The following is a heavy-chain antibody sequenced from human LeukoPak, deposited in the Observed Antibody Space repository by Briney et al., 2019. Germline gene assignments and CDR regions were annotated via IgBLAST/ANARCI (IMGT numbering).Heavy chain of an antibody. Sequence: SETLSLTCTVSGGSISSSSYYWGWLRQPPGKGLEWIGSISYSGNTHYNPSLKSRVTISVDTSKNQFSLKLSSVTAADTAVYYCARHYDSSGYYFDYWGQGTLVTVSS. CDR1: GGSISSSSYY. D-gene: IGHD3-22*01. V-gene: IGHV4-39*01. CDR3: ARHYDSSGYYFDY. J-gene: IGHJ4*02. CDR2: ISYSGNT.